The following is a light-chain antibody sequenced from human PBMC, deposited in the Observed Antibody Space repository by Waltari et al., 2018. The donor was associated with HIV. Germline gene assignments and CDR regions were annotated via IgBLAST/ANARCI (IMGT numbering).Light chain of an antibody. V-gene: IGKV2-28*01. CDR1: ESLLHGNNKRNY. CDR2: LAS. CDR3: LQGLRAPFA. J-gene: IGKJ2*01. Sequence: DILISQSPPSLSVTPGESASISCSSTESLLHGNNKRNYIDWYGQKPGQTPRLLVYLASSRASGVADRFECIGSGTNFTLRITRVAPEDVGTYYCLQGLRAPFAFGQGT.